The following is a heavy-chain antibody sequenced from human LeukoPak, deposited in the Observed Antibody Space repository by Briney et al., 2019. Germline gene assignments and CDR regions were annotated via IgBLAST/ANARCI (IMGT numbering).Heavy chain of an antibody. D-gene: IGHD1-26*01. CDR2: IYYSGST. J-gene: IGHJ6*03. Sequence: SETLSLTCTVSGGSISSYNYYWGWIRQLPGKGLECIGSIYYSGSTYHNPSLKSRVTISVDTSKNQFSLKLSSVTAADTAVYYCARHPYSGTYWEGTGYHYYYMDVWGKGTTVTVSS. V-gene: IGHV4-39*01. CDR1: GGSISSYNYY. CDR3: ARHPYSGTYWEGTGYHYYYMDV.